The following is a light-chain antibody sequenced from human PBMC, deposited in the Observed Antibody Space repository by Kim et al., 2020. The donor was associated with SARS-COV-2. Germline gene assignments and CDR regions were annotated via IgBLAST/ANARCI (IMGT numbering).Light chain of an antibody. CDR2: KDS. J-gene: IGLJ2*01. V-gene: IGLV3-27*01. CDR3: YSAADNNLGV. CDR1: ILATKY. Sequence: SYELTQPSSVSLSPGQTARITCSGDILATKYARWFQQKPGQAPVLVIYKDSERPSGIPERFSGSSSGTTVTLTISGAQVEDEADYYCYSAADNNLGVFGGGTQLTVL.